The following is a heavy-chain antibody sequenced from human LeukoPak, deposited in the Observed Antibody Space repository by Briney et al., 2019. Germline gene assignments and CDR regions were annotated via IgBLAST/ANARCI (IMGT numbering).Heavy chain of an antibody. J-gene: IGHJ6*02. Sequence: GGSLRLSCAASGFTFSSYAMHWVRQAPGKGLEWVAVTSYDGSNKYFADSVKGRFTISRDNSKNTLYLQMNSLRPDDTAIYYCAKTFSGTTWYYYGMDVWGQGTTVTVSS. CDR1: GFTFSSYA. D-gene: IGHD1-26*01. V-gene: IGHV3-30*18. CDR2: TSYDGSNK. CDR3: AKTFSGTTWYYYGMDV.